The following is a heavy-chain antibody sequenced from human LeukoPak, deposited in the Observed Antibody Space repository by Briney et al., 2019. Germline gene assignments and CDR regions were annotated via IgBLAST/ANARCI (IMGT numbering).Heavy chain of an antibody. D-gene: IGHD3/OR15-3a*01. V-gene: IGHV1-2*02. CDR1: GYTFTGYY. Sequence: ASVKVSCKASGYTFTGYYMHWVRQAPGQGLEWMGWINPNSGGTNYAQKFQGRVTMTRDTSISTAYMELSRLRSDDTAVYYCARDPGVGWTYYFDHWGQGTLVTVSS. CDR2: INPNSGGT. CDR3: ARDPGVGWTYYFDH. J-gene: IGHJ4*02.